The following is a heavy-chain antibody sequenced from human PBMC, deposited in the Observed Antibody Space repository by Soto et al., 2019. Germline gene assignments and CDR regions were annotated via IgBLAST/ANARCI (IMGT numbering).Heavy chain of an antibody. CDR2: IIPIFGTA. Sequence: GASVKVSCKASGGTFSSYAISWVRQAPGQGLEWMGGIIPIFGTANCAQKFQGRVTITADESTSAAYMELSSLRSEDTAVYYCARVLYGSGSYYGSFAYRGQGTLVTVSS. CDR3: ARVLYGSGSYYGSFAY. V-gene: IGHV1-69*13. D-gene: IGHD3-10*01. J-gene: IGHJ4*02. CDR1: GGTFSSYA.